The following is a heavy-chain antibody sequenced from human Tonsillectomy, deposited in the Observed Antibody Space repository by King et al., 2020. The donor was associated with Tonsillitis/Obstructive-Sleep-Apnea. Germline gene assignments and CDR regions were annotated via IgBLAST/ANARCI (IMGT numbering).Heavy chain of an antibody. V-gene: IGHV3-23*04. CDR2: ISGSGGST. CDR3: TKGSYYGSGSYYIEYFDY. D-gene: IGHD3-10*01. J-gene: IGHJ4*02. CDR1: GFTFSSYA. Sequence: VQLVESGGGLVQPGGSLRLSCAASGFTFSSYAMSWVRQAPGKGLEWVSAISGSGGSTYYADSVKGRFTISRDNSKNTLYLQMNSLRAEDTAVYYCTKGSYYGSGSYYIEYFDYWGQGTLVTVSS.